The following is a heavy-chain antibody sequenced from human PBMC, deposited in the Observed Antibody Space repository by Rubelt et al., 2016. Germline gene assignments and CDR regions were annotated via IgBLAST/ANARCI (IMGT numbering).Heavy chain of an antibody. CDR1: GGSFSGYY. CDR3: ASLPRYKWN. J-gene: IGHJ4*02. V-gene: IGHV3-30*03. CDR2: ISYDGSNK. Sequence: QVQLQQWGAGLLKPSETLSLTCAVYGGSFSGYYWSWIRQPPGKGLEWVAVISYDGSNKYYADSVKGRFTISRDNSKNTLYLQMNSLRAEDTAVYYCASLPRYKWNWGQGTLVTVSS. D-gene: IGHD1-1*01.